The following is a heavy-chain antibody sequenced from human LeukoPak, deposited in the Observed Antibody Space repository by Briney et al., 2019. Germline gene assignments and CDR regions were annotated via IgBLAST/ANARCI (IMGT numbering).Heavy chain of an antibody. V-gene: IGHV1-18*01. Sequence: ASVKVSCKASGYTFTSYGISWVRQAPGQGLEWMGWISAYNGNTNYAQKLQGRVTMTTDTSTSTAYMELRSLRSDDTAVYYCARVQDTHYYDSSGYYPLDYWGQGTLVTVSS. J-gene: IGHJ4*02. CDR3: ARVQDTHYYDSSGYYPLDY. CDR2: ISAYNGNT. D-gene: IGHD3-22*01. CDR1: GYTFTSYG.